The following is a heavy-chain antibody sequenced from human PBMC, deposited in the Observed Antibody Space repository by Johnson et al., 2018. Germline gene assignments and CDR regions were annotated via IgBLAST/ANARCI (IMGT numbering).Heavy chain of an antibody. CDR3: ARDRGECSGGSCWGYFLH. CDR1: GFSFSIYA. Sequence: QVQLVQSGGGVVQPGRSLRLSCVASGFSFSIYAVHWVRQAPGKGLEWVAFISYDGSQKNYVDSVKGRFTVSRDNSKNTLYLQMDGLRAEDTAIYYCARDRGECSGGSCWGYFLHWGQGTLVTVSA. D-gene: IGHD2-15*01. CDR2: ISYDGSQK. J-gene: IGHJ1*01. V-gene: IGHV3-30-3*01.